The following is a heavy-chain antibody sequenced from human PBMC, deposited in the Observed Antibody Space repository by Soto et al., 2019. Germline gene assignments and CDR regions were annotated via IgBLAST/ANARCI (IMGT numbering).Heavy chain of an antibody. CDR3: ARGEFWSGYYMRRAFDI. CDR1: GYTFTSYA. D-gene: IGHD3-3*01. J-gene: IGHJ3*02. Sequence: ASVKVSCKASGYTFTSYAMHWVRQAPGQRLEWMGWINAGNGNTKYSQKFQGRVTITRDTSASTAYMELSSLRSEDTAVYYCARGEFWSGYYMRRAFDIWGQGTMVTVAS. V-gene: IGHV1-3*01. CDR2: INAGNGNT.